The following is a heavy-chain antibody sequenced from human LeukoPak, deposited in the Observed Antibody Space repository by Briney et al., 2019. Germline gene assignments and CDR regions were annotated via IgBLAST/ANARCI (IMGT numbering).Heavy chain of an antibody. V-gene: IGHV3-30*04. CDR2: ISYDGNNK. Sequence: GGSLRLSCAASGFTFSSYAMHWVRQAPGKGLEWVAVISYDGNNKYYADSVKGRLTISRDNSKNTLYLQMNSLRVEDTAVYYCAKEIGGSGSYACDYWGQGTLVTVSS. CDR3: AKEIGGSGSYACDY. CDR1: GFTFSSYA. D-gene: IGHD1-26*01. J-gene: IGHJ4*02.